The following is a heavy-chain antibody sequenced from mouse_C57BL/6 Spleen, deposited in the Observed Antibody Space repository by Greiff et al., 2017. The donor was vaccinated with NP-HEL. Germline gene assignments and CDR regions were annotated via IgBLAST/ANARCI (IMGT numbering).Heavy chain of an antibody. CDR3: ARYSSSYAMDY. V-gene: IGHV1-82*01. D-gene: IGHD1-1*01. CDR1: GYAFSSSW. J-gene: IGHJ4*01. Sequence: VQVVESGPELVKPGASVKISCKASGYAFSSSWMNWVKQRPGKGLEWIGRIYPGDGDTNYNGKFKGKATLTADKSSSTAYMQLSSLTSEDSAVYFCARYSSSYAMDYWGQGTSVTVSS. CDR2: IYPGDGDT.